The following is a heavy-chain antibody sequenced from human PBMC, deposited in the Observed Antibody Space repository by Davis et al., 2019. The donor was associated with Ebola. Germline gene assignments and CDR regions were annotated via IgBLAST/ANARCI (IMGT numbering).Heavy chain of an antibody. CDR2: LKDDGIET. D-gene: IGHD2-2*01. CDR1: GFTFTASW. Sequence: GESLKISCAASGFTFTASWMSWVRHAPGKGLEWQANLKDDGIETNYSDSVKGRFAISRDNAKNSLYLHMNSLRAEDTAVYYCAREGLCSSDSCLDYWGQRTLVTVSS. J-gene: IGHJ4*02. V-gene: IGHV3-7*01. CDR3: AREGLCSSDSCLDY.